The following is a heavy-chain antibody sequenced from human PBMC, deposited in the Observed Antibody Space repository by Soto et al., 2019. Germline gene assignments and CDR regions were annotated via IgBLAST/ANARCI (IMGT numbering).Heavy chain of an antibody. V-gene: IGHV2-5*02. CDR1: GFSLSTTGVG. J-gene: IGHJ4*02. CDR3: ARISGSFFFDF. D-gene: IGHD1-26*01. Sequence: QITLKESGPTLVKPTQTLTLTCTFSGFSLSTTGVGVGCIRQPPGKALEWLAVIYWDDDKRYRPSLRGRLTITKDTSRNQVVLTTTNMDPVDTATYYCARISGSFFFDFWGQGTLVTVPS. CDR2: IYWDDDK.